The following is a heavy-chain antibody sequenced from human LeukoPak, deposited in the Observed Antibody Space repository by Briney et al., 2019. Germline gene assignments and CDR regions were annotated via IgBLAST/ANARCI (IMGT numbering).Heavy chain of an antibody. V-gene: IGHV3-23*01. CDR2: ISGSGDNT. Sequence: PGGSLRLSCAASGFTFSSYSMNWVRQAPGKGLEWVSGISGSGDNTLYADSVKGRFTIPRDNSKNTLYLEMNSLRAEDTAIYYCAKMKGHPLPKYYMDVWGQGTTVTVSS. CDR1: GFTFSSYS. D-gene: IGHD1-26*01. CDR3: AKMKGHPLPKYYMDV. J-gene: IGHJ6*01.